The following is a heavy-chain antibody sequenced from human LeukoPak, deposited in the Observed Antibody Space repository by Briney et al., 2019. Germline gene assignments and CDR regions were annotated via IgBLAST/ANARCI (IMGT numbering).Heavy chain of an antibody. D-gene: IGHD3-10*01. CDR2: ISYHDGSSK. J-gene: IGHJ5*01. CDR1: GFTFSSYG. CDR3: ARDSAPRSDLLHPSNWFDS. Sequence: QPGRSLRLSCAASGFTFSSYGMHWVRQAPGKGLEWVAVISYHDGSSKYYADSVKGRFTISRDNSKNTLYLQMNSLRAEDTAVYYCARDSAPRSDLLHPSNWFDSWGQGTLVTVSS. V-gene: IGHV3-30*03.